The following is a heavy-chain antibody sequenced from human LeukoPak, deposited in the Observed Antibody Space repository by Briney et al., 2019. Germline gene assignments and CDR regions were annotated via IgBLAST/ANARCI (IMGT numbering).Heavy chain of an antibody. D-gene: IGHD1-26*01. J-gene: IGHJ4*02. CDR3: AREIAVKYSGSTNYHFDY. V-gene: IGHV3-21*03. CDR2: ISSSSSYI. Sequence: GGSLRLSCAASGFTFSSYSMNWVRQAPGKGLEWVSSISSSSSYIYYADSVKGRFTISRDNSNNTLYLQMNRLRAEDTAVYYCAREIAVKYSGSTNYHFDYWGQGTLVTVSS. CDR1: GFTFSSYS.